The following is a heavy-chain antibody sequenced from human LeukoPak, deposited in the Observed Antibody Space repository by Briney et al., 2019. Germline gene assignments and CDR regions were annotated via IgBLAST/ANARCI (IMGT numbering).Heavy chain of an antibody. Sequence: GXSLRLSCAASGFTFSSYWMHWVRQAPGKGLGWVSRINSDGSSTSYADSVKGRFTISRDNAKNTLYLQMNSLRAEDTAVYYCARGDGYNPFDYWGQGTLVTVSS. CDR1: GFTFSSYW. CDR2: INSDGSST. V-gene: IGHV3-74*01. CDR3: ARGDGYNPFDY. D-gene: IGHD5-24*01. J-gene: IGHJ4*02.